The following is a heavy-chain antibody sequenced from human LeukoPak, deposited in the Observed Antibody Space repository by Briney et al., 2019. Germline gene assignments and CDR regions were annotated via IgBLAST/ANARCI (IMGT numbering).Heavy chain of an antibody. D-gene: IGHD5-12*01. CDR2: ISGSDGST. CDR1: GFTFSSYG. CDR3: AKDGGYYDFDS. V-gene: IGHV3-23*01. J-gene: IGHJ4*02. Sequence: GGSLRLSCAASGFTFSSYGMSWVRQAPGKGLEWVSVISGSDGSTYYADSVKGQFTISRDNSKNTLYLQMYSLRVEDTAVYYCAKDGGYYDFDSWGQGTLVTVSS.